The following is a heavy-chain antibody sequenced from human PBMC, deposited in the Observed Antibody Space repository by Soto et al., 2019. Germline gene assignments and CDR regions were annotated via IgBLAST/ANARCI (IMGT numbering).Heavy chain of an antibody. CDR3: ARVRVLRYFDWFGWFDP. CDR1: GGSFCTYA. CDR2: IIPIFGTA. D-gene: IGHD3-9*01. J-gene: IGHJ5*02. V-gene: IGHV1-69*13. Sequence: AAVEVPCTASGGSFCTYAFTWARQATGHGLEWMGGIIPIFGTANYAQKFQGRVTITADESTSTAYMELSSLRSEDTAVYYCARVRVLRYFDWFGWFDPWGQGTLVTVSS.